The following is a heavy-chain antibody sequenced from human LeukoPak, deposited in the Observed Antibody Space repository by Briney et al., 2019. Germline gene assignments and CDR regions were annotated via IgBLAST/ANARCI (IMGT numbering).Heavy chain of an antibody. CDR1: GFTFSSYA. CDR2: INSDGSST. J-gene: IGHJ4*02. CDR3: ARDGDSYGLVDY. Sequence: GGSLRLSCAASGFTFSSYAMSWVRQAPGKGLVWVSRINSDGSSTSYADSVKGRFTISRDNAKNTLYLQMNSLRAEDTAVYYCARDGDSYGLVDYWGQGTLVTVSS. D-gene: IGHD5-18*01. V-gene: IGHV3-74*01.